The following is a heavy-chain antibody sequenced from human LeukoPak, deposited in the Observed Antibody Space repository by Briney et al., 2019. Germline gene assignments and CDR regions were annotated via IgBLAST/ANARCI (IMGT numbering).Heavy chain of an antibody. CDR2: FDPEDGET. V-gene: IGHV1-24*01. J-gene: IGHJ3*02. Sequence: ASVKVSCKVSGYTLTELSMHWVRQAPGKGLEWMGGFDPEDGETIYAQKFQGRVTMTEDTSTDTAYMELSSLRSEDTAVYYCARDPRRSSSSILLEPFDIWGQGTMVTVSS. CDR3: ARDPRRSSSSILLEPFDI. CDR1: GYTLTELS. D-gene: IGHD6-6*01.